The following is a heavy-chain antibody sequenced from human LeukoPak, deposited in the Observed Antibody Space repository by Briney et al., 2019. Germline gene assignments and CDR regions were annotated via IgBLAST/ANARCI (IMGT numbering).Heavy chain of an antibody. CDR2: INHSGST. CDR3: ARGTLEHSSGYYYFDY. V-gene: IGHV4-34*01. D-gene: IGHD3-22*01. CDR1: GGSFSGYY. J-gene: IGHJ4*02. Sequence: SETLSLTRAVYGGSFSGYYWSWIRQPPGKGLEWIGEINHSGSTNYNPSLKSRVTISVDTSKNQFSLKLSSVTAADTAVYYRARGTLEHSSGYYYFDYWGQGTLVTVSS.